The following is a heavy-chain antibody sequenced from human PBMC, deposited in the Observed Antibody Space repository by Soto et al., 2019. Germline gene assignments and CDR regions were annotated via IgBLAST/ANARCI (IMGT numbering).Heavy chain of an antibody. CDR3: ARDGATVRNHYYYYMDV. J-gene: IGHJ6*03. Sequence: GGSLRLSCAASGFTFSSYWMHWVRQAPGKGLVWVSRINSDGSSTSYADSVKGRFTISRDNAKNTLYLQMNSLRAEDTAVYYCARDGATVRNHYYYYMDVWGKGTTVTVSS. CDR1: GFTFSSYW. CDR2: INSDGSST. V-gene: IGHV3-74*01. D-gene: IGHD1-26*01.